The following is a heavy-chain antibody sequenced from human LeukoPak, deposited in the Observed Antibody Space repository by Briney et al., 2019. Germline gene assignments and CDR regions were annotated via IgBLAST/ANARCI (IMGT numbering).Heavy chain of an antibody. CDR2: ISGSGGST. V-gene: IGHV3-23*01. D-gene: IGHD4-11*01. CDR1: GFTFSSYA. J-gene: IGHJ4*02. Sequence: GGSLRLSCAASGFTFSSYAMSWVRQAPGKGLEWVSAISGSGGSTYYADSVKGRFTIFRDNSKNTLYLQMNSLRAEDTAVYYCARDVGPTPFFDNWGQGTLVIVSS. CDR3: ARDVGPTPFFDN.